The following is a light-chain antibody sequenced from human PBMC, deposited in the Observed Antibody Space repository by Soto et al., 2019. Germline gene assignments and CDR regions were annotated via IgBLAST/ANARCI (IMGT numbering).Light chain of an antibody. V-gene: IGKV1-5*01. CDR1: QSISSW. Sequence: DIQMTQTPSTLSASVGDRVTITCRASQSISSWLAWYQQKPGKAPKLLIYDASSLESGVPSRFSGSGSGTEFYLPISRLQPDDFATYYCQQYNSFGQGTKLEIK. CDR2: DAS. CDR3: QQYNS. J-gene: IGKJ2*01.